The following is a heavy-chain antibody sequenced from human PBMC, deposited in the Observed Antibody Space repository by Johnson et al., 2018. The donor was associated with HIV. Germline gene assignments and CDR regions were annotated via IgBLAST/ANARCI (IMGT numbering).Heavy chain of an antibody. J-gene: IGHJ3*01. CDR2: IKSKTDGGTT. V-gene: IGHV3-15*01. Sequence: VQLVESGGGLVKPGGSLRLSCAASGFTFSNAWMSWVRQAPGKGLEWVGRIKSKTDGGTTDYAAPVKGRFTISRDDSKNTLYLQMNSLKTEDTAVYYCTTAFTVTGAFDFWGQGTMVTVSS. CDR1: GFTFSNAW. CDR3: TTAFTVTGAFDF. D-gene: IGHD4-17*01.